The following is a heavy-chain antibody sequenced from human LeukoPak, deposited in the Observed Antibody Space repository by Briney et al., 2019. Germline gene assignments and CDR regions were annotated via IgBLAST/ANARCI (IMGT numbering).Heavy chain of an antibody. D-gene: IGHD2-15*01. J-gene: IGHJ4*02. CDR1: GFNFSSYW. Sequence: GSLRLSCAASGFNFSSYWMNWVRQAPGKGLEWVANIKQDGGEKYYVDSVKDRFTISRDNAKKSVILQMNSLRVEDTAVYYCAKAFLGDCSGGSCYPFYFDYWGQGTLVTVSS. V-gene: IGHV3-7*01. CDR3: AKAFLGDCSGGSCYPFYFDY. CDR2: IKQDGGEK.